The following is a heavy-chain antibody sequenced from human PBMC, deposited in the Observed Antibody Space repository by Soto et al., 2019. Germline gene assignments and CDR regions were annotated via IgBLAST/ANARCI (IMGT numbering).Heavy chain of an antibody. D-gene: IGHD3-10*01. CDR2: IIPIIGTP. Sequence: QVELVQSGAEVKKPGSSVKVSCQASEDTFRNYAISWVRQAPGQGLEWMGGIIPIIGTPNYAQKFQGRVTITADASTNTVYLEVSSLRSQDTAVYYCARDLEFRDGNISHLDYWGQGTLVTVSS. J-gene: IGHJ4*02. CDR1: EDTFRNYA. V-gene: IGHV1-69*01. CDR3: ARDLEFRDGNISHLDY.